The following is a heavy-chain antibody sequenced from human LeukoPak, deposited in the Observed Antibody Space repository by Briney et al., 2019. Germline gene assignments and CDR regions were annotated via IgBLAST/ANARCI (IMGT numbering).Heavy chain of an antibody. D-gene: IGHD3-22*01. V-gene: IGHV3-30*02. J-gene: IGHJ3*02. Sequence: DSVKGRFTISRDNSKNTLFLQMNSLRAEDTAVYYCAKGRNSGYTRDAFDIWGQGTMVTVSS. CDR3: AKGRNSGYTRDAFDI.